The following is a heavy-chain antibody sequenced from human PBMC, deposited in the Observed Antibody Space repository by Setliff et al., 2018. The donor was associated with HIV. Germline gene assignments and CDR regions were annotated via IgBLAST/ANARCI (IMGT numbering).Heavy chain of an antibody. D-gene: IGHD2-8*01. CDR2: IGTYSGKP. J-gene: IGHJ4*02. CDR1: GYNFTNYG. V-gene: IGHV1-18*01. CDR3: AREKYGDKFDY. Sequence: ASVKVSCKASGYNFTNYGIGWVRQAPGQGLEYLGWIGTYSGKPDYAQSVQGRVTMTRDTSTGTVYMDLRSLRSDDTAMYYCAREKYGDKFDYWGQGTLVTVSS.